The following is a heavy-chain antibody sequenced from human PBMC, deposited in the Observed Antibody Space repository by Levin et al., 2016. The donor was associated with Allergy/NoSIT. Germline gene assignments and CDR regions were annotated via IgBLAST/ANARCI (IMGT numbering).Heavy chain of an antibody. Sequence: RQAPGKGLEWIGSMSYSGNTYDNPSLKSRVTISVDSSKNQLSLKLSSVTAADTAMYYCARRPFSSSSGGFDFWGHGTLVTVSS. CDR2: MSYSGNT. J-gene: IGHJ4*01. CDR3: ARRPFSSSSGGFDF. D-gene: IGHD6-6*01. V-gene: IGHV4-39*01.